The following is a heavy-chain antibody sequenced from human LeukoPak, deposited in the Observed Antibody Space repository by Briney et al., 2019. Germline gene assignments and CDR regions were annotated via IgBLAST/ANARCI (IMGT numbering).Heavy chain of an antibody. D-gene: IGHD6-6*01. J-gene: IGHJ4*02. V-gene: IGHV3-66*02. CDR1: GFTVSSDY. CDR3: ARVEYSSSARDY. Sequence: GGSLRPSCAASGFTVSSDYMSWVRQAPGKGLEWVSVIYSGGSTYYADSVKGRFTISRDNSKNTLYLQMNSLRAEDTAVYYCARVEYSSSARDYWGQGTLVTVSS. CDR2: IYSGGST.